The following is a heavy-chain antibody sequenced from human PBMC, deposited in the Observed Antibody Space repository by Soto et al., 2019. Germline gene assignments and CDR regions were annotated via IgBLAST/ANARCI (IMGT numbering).Heavy chain of an antibody. CDR3: VTHIFDNLSAGDS. CDR1: GFTFNDYW. V-gene: IGHV3-7*01. J-gene: IGHJ4*02. CDR2: VKQDGSEK. D-gene: IGHD1-20*01. Sequence: GGSLRLSCVTSGFTFNDYWMAWVRQSPGKGLEWVASVKQDGSEKFDMDSVEGRFTIARDIVKVSVDLEMNRPRADETALYYCVTHIFDNLSAGDSWGQGTLVTVSS.